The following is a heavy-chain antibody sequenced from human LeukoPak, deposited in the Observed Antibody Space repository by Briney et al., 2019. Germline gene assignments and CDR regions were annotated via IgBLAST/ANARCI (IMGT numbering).Heavy chain of an antibody. CDR3: ARVVVVVATATRYYYYMDV. CDR1: GGSISSYY. J-gene: IGHJ6*03. CDR2: IYTIGST. D-gene: IGHD2-15*01. Sequence: SETLSLTCTVFGGSISSYYWSWIRQPAGRGLEWIGRIYTIGSTNYNPSLKSRVTMSLDTSKNQFSLKLSSVTAADTAVYYCARVVVVVATATRYYYYMDVWGKGTTVTVSS. V-gene: IGHV4-4*07.